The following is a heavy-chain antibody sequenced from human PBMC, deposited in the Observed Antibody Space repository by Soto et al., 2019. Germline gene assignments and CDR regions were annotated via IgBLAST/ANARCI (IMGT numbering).Heavy chain of an antibody. D-gene: IGHD3-10*01. CDR2: INPNSGGT. J-gene: IGHJ4*02. Sequence: ASVKVSCKASGYTFTGYYMHWMRQAPGQGLEWMGWINPNSGGTNYAQKFQGRVTITADESTSTAYMELSSLRSEDTAVYYCARDPGVRGVFDYWGQGTLVTVSS. CDR1: GYTFTGYY. V-gene: IGHV1-2*02. CDR3: ARDPGVRGVFDY.